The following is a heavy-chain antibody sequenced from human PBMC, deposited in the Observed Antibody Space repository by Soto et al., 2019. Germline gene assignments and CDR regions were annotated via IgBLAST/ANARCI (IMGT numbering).Heavy chain of an antibody. D-gene: IGHD4-4*01. CDR2: IYYSGST. CDR1: GGSISSSSYY. Sequence: PSETLSLTCTVSGGSISSSSYYWGWIRQPPGKGLEWIGSIYYSGSTYYNPSLKSRVTISVDTSKNQFSLKLSSVTAADTAVYYCARHRRMGVTTFPYGMDVWGQGTTVTVSS. V-gene: IGHV4-39*01. J-gene: IGHJ6*02. CDR3: ARHRRMGVTTFPYGMDV.